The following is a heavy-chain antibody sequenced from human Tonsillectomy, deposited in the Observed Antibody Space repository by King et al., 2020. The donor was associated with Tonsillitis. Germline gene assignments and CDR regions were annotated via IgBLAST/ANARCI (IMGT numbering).Heavy chain of an antibody. Sequence: LVQSGAEVKKPGASVKVSCKASGYTFTGYYIHWVRQAPGQGLEWMGWINPNSGGTDYAQKFQGRVTMTRDMSISTAYMELSSLRSDDTAVYYCAIYRTAGYSRSWREYFQHWGQGTLVTVSS. D-gene: IGHD6-13*01. CDR2: INPNSGGT. J-gene: IGHJ1*01. CDR1: GYTFTGYY. CDR3: AIYRTAGYSRSWREYFQH. V-gene: IGHV1-2*02.